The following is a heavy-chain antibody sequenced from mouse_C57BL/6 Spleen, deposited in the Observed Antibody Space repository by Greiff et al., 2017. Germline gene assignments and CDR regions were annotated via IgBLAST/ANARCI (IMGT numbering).Heavy chain of an antibody. CDR2: ISDGGSYT. CDR3: ARVYSNYLYAMDY. D-gene: IGHD2-5*01. J-gene: IGHJ4*01. Sequence: EVMLVESGGGLVKPGGSLKLSCAASGFTFSSYAMSWVRQTPEKRLEWVATISDGGSYTYYPDNVKGRFTISRDNAKNNLYLQMSHLKSEDTAMYYCARVYSNYLYAMDYWGQGTSVTVSS. CDR1: GFTFSSYA. V-gene: IGHV5-4*03.